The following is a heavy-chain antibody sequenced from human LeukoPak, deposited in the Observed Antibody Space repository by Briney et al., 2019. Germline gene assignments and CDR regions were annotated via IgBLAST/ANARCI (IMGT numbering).Heavy chain of an antibody. J-gene: IGHJ5*01. CDR2: MNPKTGNT. CDR1: GYIFDRYD. V-gene: IGHV1-8*01. Sequence: GASVRVSCKASGYIFDRYDINWVRQATGEGLEWMGWMNPKTGNTGYAQEFQGRVNMTSDTPMTTAYMDLSSLKSDDTAVYYCVRARYSSAWFDSWGHGSLVIVSS. D-gene: IGHD6-25*01. CDR3: VRARYSSAWFDS.